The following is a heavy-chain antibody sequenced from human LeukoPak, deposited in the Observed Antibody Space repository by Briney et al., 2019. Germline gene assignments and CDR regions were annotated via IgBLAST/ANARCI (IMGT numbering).Heavy chain of an antibody. V-gene: IGHV3-23*01. Sequence: GGSLRLSCAASGFTFSSYAMNWVRQAPGKGLEWVSGISDSGGSTYYADSAKGRFTISRDNSKNTLYLQMNSLRADDTAVCYCARRDYSADFDSWGQGTLVTVSS. CDR3: ARRDYSADFDS. J-gene: IGHJ4*02. CDR1: GFTFSSYA. CDR2: ISDSGGST. D-gene: IGHD3-10*01.